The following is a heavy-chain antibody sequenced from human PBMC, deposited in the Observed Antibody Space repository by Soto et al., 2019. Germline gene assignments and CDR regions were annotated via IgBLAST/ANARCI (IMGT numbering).Heavy chain of an antibody. J-gene: IGHJ4*02. V-gene: IGHV1-18*01. D-gene: IGHD3-9*01. CDR1: GYTFLKYG. CDR3: AKDLGSGYRFDY. CDR2: IQTDNDHA. Sequence: QVQLVQSGPEVKKPGASVKVACKASGYTFLKYGINWVRQAPGQGLEWMGGIQTDNDHASFAQKFEGRVTMTTDTSPRTVYMGLRELRSDDTAVYYCAKDLGSGYRFDYWGQGTPVTVSS.